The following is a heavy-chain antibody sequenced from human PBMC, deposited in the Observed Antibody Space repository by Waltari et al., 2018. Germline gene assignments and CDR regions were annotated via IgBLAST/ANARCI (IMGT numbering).Heavy chain of an antibody. V-gene: IGHV4-39*01. Sequence: QLQLQESGPGLVKPSETLSLTCTVSGGSISSSSYYWGWIRQPPGKGLEWIGSIHYSGTTYYNPSLKIRVTISVDTSKNQFSLKLSSVTAADTAVYYCARVYDWFDPWGQGTLVTVSS. D-gene: IGHD3-16*01. CDR3: ARVYDWFDP. CDR1: GGSISSSSYY. CDR2: IHYSGTT. J-gene: IGHJ5*02.